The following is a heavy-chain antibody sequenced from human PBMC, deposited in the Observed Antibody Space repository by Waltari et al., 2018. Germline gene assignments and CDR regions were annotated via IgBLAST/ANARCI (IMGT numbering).Heavy chain of an antibody. Sequence: EVQLVESGGGLIQPGGSLRLSCDASGLTVRRNYMSWVSQAPGKGLEGLSAIDSGGNTFYADSVKGRFNISIDNSKNTLYLQMNSLRVDDTAVYYCARDDSYGQFMRFDFWGQGTVVTVSS. D-gene: IGHD5-18*01. V-gene: IGHV3-53*01. CDR3: ARDDSYGQFMRFDF. CDR1: GLTVRRNY. J-gene: IGHJ4*02. CDR2: IDSGGNT.